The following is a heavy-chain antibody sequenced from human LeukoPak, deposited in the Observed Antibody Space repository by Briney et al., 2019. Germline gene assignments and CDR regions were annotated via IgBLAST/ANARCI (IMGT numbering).Heavy chain of an antibody. V-gene: IGHV3-9*01. J-gene: IGHJ3*02. CDR2: ISWNSGSI. CDR1: RFTFDDYA. Sequence: GGSLRLSCTASRFTFDDYAMHWVRQAPGKGLEWVSGISWNSGSIGYADSVKGRFTISRDNAKNSLYLQMNSLRAEDTALYYCAKSHRRGSGSYYSYAFDIWG. CDR3: AKSHRRGSGSYYSYAFDI. D-gene: IGHD3-10*01.